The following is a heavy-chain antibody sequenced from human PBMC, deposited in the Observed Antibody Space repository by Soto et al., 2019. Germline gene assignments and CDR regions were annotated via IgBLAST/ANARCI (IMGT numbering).Heavy chain of an antibody. Sequence: EVQLVESGGGLVKPGGSLRLSCAASGFTFSSYSMNWVRQAPGKGLEWVSSISSSSSYIYYADSAKGRFTISRDNAKNSLYLQMNSLRAEDTAVYYCARGLYSGYDSWGQGTLVTVSS. CDR1: GFTFSSYS. J-gene: IGHJ5*02. D-gene: IGHD5-12*01. CDR2: ISSSSSYI. CDR3: ARGLYSGYDS. V-gene: IGHV3-21*01.